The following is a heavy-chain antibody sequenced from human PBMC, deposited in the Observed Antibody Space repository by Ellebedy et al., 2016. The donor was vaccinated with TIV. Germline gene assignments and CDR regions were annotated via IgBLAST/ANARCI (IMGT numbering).Heavy chain of an antibody. J-gene: IGHJ6*02. V-gene: IGHV4-4*07. D-gene: IGHD4-17*01. Sequence: MPSETLSLTCTVSGGSISSYYWSWIRQPAGKGLEWIGRIYTSGSTNYNPSLKSRVTISVDTSKNQFSLKLSSVTAADTAVYYCARMPATVTMFRHYYYYYGMDVWGQGTTVTVSS. CDR3: ARMPATVTMFRHYYYYYGMDV. CDR1: GGSISSYY. CDR2: IYTSGST.